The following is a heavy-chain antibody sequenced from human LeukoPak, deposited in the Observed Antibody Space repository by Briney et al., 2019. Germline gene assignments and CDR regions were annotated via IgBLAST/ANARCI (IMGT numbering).Heavy chain of an antibody. D-gene: IGHD6-19*01. Sequence: ASVKVSCKASGCTFISYGISWVRQAPGQGLEWMGRIIPILGIANYAQKFQGRVTITADKSTSTAYMELSSLRSEDTAVYYCAMGIAVAGTDYWGQGTLVTVSS. J-gene: IGHJ4*02. V-gene: IGHV1-69*04. CDR2: IIPILGIA. CDR1: GCTFISYG. CDR3: AMGIAVAGTDY.